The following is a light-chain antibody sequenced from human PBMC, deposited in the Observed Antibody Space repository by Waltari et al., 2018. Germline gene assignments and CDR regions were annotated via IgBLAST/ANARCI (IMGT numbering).Light chain of an antibody. V-gene: IGKV4-1*01. CDR1: QSVLYSSNNKNY. Sequence: DIVMTQSPDSLAVSLGERATINCESSQSVLYSSNNKNYLAWYQQKPGQPPKLLIYWASTRDSGVPDRFSGSGSGTDFTLSISSLQAEDVAVYYCQQYLSAPRTFGQGTVLEIK. J-gene: IGKJ2*02. CDR2: WAS. CDR3: QQYLSAPRT.